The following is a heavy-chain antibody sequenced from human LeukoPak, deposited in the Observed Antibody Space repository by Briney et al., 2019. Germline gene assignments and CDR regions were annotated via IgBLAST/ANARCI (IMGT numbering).Heavy chain of an antibody. D-gene: IGHD6-19*01. CDR1: GFTFSTYA. CDR3: ARDGSGSIFDY. CDR2: ISSSSYI. Sequence: GGSLRLSCAASGFTFSTYAMNWVRQAPGKGLEWVSSISSSSYIYYADSVKGRFTISRDNAKNSLYLQMNSLRAEDTAVYYCARDGSGSIFDYWGQGTLVTVSS. J-gene: IGHJ4*02. V-gene: IGHV3-21*01.